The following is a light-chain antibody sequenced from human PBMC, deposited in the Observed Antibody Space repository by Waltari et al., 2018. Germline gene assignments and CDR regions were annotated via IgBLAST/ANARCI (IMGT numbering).Light chain of an antibody. CDR3: QQYDGSVVT. CDR2: GAS. V-gene: IGKV3-20*01. CDR1: QIITVSW. Sequence: EIVLTQSPGTMSLSPGERVILSCSASQIITVSWLTWYRQKPGQAPRLLIYGASTRAPGIPDRFSGGGSGADFTLTISRLEPEDSAVYYCQQYDGSVVTFGGGTKVEIK. J-gene: IGKJ4*01.